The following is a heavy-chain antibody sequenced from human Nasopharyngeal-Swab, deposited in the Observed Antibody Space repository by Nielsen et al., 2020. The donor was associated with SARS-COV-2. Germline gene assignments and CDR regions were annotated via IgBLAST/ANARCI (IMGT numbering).Heavy chain of an antibody. CDR2: INPNSGGT. CDR3: ARERADGYDY. V-gene: IGHV1-2*04. D-gene: IGHD1-1*01. Sequence: ASVKVSCKASGGTFSSYAISWVRQAPGQGLEWMGWINPNSGGTNYAQKFQGWVTMTRDTSISTAYMELSRLRSDDTAVYYCARERADGYDYWGQGTLVTVSS. J-gene: IGHJ4*02. CDR1: GGTFSSYA.